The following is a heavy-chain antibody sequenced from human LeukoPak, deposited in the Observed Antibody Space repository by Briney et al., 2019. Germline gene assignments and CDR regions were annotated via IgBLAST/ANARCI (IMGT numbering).Heavy chain of an antibody. Sequence: EGSLRLSCAASGFTFSSYARRWVRQAPGKGLEWISSITGSGDDTFYADSVKGRFTISRDNSKNTLYLQMNSLRAEDTAVYYCAKGESRPKYYFDYWGQGTLVTVSS. CDR3: AKGESRPKYYFDY. V-gene: IGHV3-23*01. J-gene: IGHJ4*02. CDR2: ITGSGDDT. CDR1: GFTFSSYA. D-gene: IGHD3-10*01.